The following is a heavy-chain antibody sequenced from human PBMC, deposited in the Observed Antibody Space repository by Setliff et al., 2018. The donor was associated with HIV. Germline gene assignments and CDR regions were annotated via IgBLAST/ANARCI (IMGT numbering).Heavy chain of an antibody. CDR3: SRFSTRDTFDV. CDR2: INIYNGYI. J-gene: IGHJ3*01. CDR1: GFTFNNYV. Sequence: ASVKVSCKASGFTFNNYVIHWVRQAPGQRLEWMGWINIYNGYIKYSEESQARVTMARDTFANTAYMELSGLRSEDTAVYYCSRFSTRDTFDVWGQGTTVTVSS. V-gene: IGHV1-3*03. D-gene: IGHD2-2*01.